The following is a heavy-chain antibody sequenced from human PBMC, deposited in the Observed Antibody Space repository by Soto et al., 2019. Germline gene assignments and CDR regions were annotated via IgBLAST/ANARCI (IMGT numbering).Heavy chain of an antibody. V-gene: IGHV3-74*01. J-gene: IGHJ4*02. CDR1: GFTFSSYW. Sequence: EVQLVESGGGLVQPGGSLRLSCAASGFTFSSYWMHWVRQAPGKGLVWVSRINSDGSSTSCADSVKGRFTISRDNAKNTLYLQMNSLRAEDTAVYYCARGGVGRYCSSTSCYTWVFDYWGQGTLVTVSS. D-gene: IGHD2-2*02. CDR3: ARGGVGRYCSSTSCYTWVFDY. CDR2: INSDGSST.